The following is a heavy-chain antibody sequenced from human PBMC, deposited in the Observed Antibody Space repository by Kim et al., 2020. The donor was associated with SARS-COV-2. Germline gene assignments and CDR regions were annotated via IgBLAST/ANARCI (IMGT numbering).Heavy chain of an antibody. CDR1: GGSISSYY. D-gene: IGHD2-15*01. CDR3: ARAGLLREGTGRLDLRYYFDY. V-gene: IGHV4-59*13. CDR2: IYYSGST. Sequence: SETLSLTCTVSGGSISSYYWSWIRQPPGKGLEWIGYIYYSGSTNYNPSLKSRVTISVDTSKNQFSLKLSSVTAADTAVYYCARAGLLREGTGRLDLRYYFDYWGQGTLVTVSS. J-gene: IGHJ4*02.